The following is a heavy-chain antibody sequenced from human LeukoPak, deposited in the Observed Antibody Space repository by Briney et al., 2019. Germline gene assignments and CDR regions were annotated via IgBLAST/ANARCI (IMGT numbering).Heavy chain of an antibody. CDR3: ARDWSGGSSWPYFFDY. CDR1: GFTFSSYG. Sequence: GGSLRLSCAASGFTFSSYGMHWVRQAPGKGLEWVAVISYDGSNKYYADSVKGRFTISRDNSKNTPYLQMNSLRGDDTAVYYCARDWSGGSSWPYFFDYWGQGTLVIVSS. D-gene: IGHD6-13*01. J-gene: IGHJ4*02. CDR2: ISYDGSNK. V-gene: IGHV3-30*03.